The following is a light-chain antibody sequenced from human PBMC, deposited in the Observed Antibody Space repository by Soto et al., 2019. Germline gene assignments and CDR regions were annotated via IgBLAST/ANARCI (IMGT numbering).Light chain of an antibody. Sequence: EIVLTQSPGILSLSPGERATLSCRASQSVSNDFLAWYQQKPGQAPRLLIYGASTRATDVPDRFSGSGSGADFTLSISSLEPEDFAVYYCQQYGSSPPRTFGQGTKVDIK. CDR1: QSVSNDF. J-gene: IGKJ1*01. CDR2: GAS. CDR3: QQYGSSPPRT. V-gene: IGKV3-20*01.